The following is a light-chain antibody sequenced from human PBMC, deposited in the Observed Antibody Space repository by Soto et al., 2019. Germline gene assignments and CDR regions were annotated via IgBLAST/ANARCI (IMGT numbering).Light chain of an antibody. Sequence: DIQMTQSPSSLSASVGDRVTITCRASRDISHSLAWFQQRPGKAPKSLIFAASSLQSGVPSRFSGSGSGTEFTLTISSLQPDDFATYYCQQYKAYSYTFGQGAKLEMK. CDR1: RDISHS. J-gene: IGKJ2*01. V-gene: IGKV1-16*01. CDR3: QQYKAYSYT. CDR2: AAS.